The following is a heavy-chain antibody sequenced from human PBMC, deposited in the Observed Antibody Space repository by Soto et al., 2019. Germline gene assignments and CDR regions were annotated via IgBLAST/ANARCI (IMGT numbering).Heavy chain of an antibody. J-gene: IGHJ4*02. D-gene: IGHD2-2*01. Sequence: QVQLVESGGGVVQPGRSLRLSCAASGFTFSSYGMHWVRQAPGKGLEWVAVISYDGSNKYYADSVKGRFTISRDNSKNTLYLPMNSLRAEDTAVYYCAKGWVAYCSSTSCYPPDYWGQGTLVTVSS. CDR1: GFTFSSYG. V-gene: IGHV3-30*18. CDR2: ISYDGSNK. CDR3: AKGWVAYCSSTSCYPPDY.